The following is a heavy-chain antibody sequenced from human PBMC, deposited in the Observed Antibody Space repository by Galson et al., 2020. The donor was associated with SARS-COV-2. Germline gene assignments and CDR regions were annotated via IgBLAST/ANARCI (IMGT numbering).Heavy chain of an antibody. D-gene: IGHD1-26*01. CDR2: IYHSGSN. J-gene: IGHJ6*03. CDR1: GGSFSSGGYS. CDR3: ARGSGVYYYYMDV. V-gene: IGHV4-30-2*01. Sequence: SETLSLTCAVYGGSFSSGGYSWSRIRQPPGQGLEWIGYIYHSGSNYYNPSLKSRVTISVDRSKNQFSLKLSSVTAADTAVYYCARGSGVYYYYMDVWGKGTTVTISS.